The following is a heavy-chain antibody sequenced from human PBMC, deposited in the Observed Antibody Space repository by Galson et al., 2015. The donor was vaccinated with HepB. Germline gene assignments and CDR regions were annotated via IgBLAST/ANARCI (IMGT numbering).Heavy chain of an antibody. CDR3: AKDSVLLWFGELSGAYGMDV. CDR2: IRYDGSNK. J-gene: IGHJ6*02. D-gene: IGHD3-10*01. Sequence: SLRLSCAASGFTFSSYGMHWVRQAPGKGLEWVAFIRYDGSNKYYADSVKGRFTISRDNSKNTLYLQMNSLRAEDTAVYYCAKDSVLLWFGELSGAYGMDVWGQGTTVTVSS. CDR1: GFTFSSYG. V-gene: IGHV3-30*02.